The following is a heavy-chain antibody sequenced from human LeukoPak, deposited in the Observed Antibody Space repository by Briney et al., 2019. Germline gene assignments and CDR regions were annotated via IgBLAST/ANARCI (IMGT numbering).Heavy chain of an antibody. V-gene: IGHV3-23*01. CDR2: ISGSGGST. CDR1: GFTFSSYS. J-gene: IGHJ4*02. D-gene: IGHD4/OR15-4a*01. CDR3: AKDLGLTVPHIYFDY. Sequence: GGSLRLSCAASGFTFSSYSMNWVRQAPGKGLEWVSAISGSGGSTYYADSVKGRFTISRDNSKNTLYLQMNSLRAEDTAVYYCAKDLGLTVPHIYFDYWGQGTLVTVSS.